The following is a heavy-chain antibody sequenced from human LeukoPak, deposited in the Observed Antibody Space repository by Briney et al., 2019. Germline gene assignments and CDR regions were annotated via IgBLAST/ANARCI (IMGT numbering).Heavy chain of an antibody. D-gene: IGHD6-6*01. CDR2: IYSGGST. CDR1: GFTVSNNY. J-gene: IGHJ4*02. V-gene: IGHV3-66*01. Sequence: GGSLRLSCAASGFTVSNNYMSWVRQAPGKGLEWVSVIYSGGSTFYADSVKGRFIISRDNSKNTLYLQMNNLRAEDTAVYYCARDSFVATRSQRYDCWGQGTLVTVSS. CDR3: ARDSFVATRSQRYDC.